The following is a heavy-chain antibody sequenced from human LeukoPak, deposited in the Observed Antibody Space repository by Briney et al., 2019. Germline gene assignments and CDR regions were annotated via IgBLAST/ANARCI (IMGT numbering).Heavy chain of an antibody. D-gene: IGHD6-13*01. CDR2: IKQDGSEK. CDR3: AKATLPVYSSSWYRGGWFDP. J-gene: IGHJ5*02. V-gene: IGHV3-7*03. Sequence: GGSLRLSCAASGFTFSSYWMSWVRQAPGKGLEWVVNIKQDGSEKYYVDSVKGRFTISRDNAKNSLYLQMNSLRAEDTAVYYCAKATLPVYSSSWYRGGWFDPWGQGTLVTVSS. CDR1: GFTFSSYW.